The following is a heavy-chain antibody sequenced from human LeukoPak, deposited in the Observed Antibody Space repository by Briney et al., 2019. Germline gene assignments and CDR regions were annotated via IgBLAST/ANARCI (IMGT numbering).Heavy chain of an antibody. CDR3: ARDQGSGGVYFQQ. CDR1: GYIFINYG. Sequence: ASVKVSCKASGYIFINYGIDWVRQAPGQGLEWMGWISAHGNTYYAQEFQGRVTMTTDTSTGTAYMELRSLRSDDTALYYCARDQGSGGVYFQQWGQGTLVTVSS. CDR2: ISAHGNT. J-gene: IGHJ1*01. V-gene: IGHV1-18*04. D-gene: IGHD3-10*01.